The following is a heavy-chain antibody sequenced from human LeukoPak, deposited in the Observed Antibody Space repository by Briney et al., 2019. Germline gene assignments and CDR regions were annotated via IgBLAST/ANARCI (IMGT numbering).Heavy chain of an antibody. Sequence: SETLSLACTVSGGSISSSSYCWGWLRQPPGKGLEWIVSIYYSGSTYYNPSLKSRVTISVDTSKNQFSLKLSSVTAADTAVYYCARRGPLWFGGIYYYYMDVWGKGTTVTVSS. CDR1: GGSISSSSYC. CDR2: IYYSGST. V-gene: IGHV4-39*01. CDR3: ARRGPLWFGGIYYYYMDV. J-gene: IGHJ6*03. D-gene: IGHD3-10*01.